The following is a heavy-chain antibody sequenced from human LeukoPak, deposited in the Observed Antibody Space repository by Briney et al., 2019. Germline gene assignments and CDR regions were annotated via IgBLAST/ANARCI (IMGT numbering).Heavy chain of an antibody. CDR2: IYTSGST. Sequence: PSETLSLTCTVSGGSISSGSYYWSWIRQPAGKGLEWIGRIYTSGSTNYNPSLKSRVTISVDTSKNQFSLKLSSVTAADTAVYYCARDFHDILTGLRRRDAFDIWGQGTMVTVSS. CDR1: GGSISSGSYY. CDR3: ARDFHDILTGLRRRDAFDI. J-gene: IGHJ3*02. V-gene: IGHV4-61*02. D-gene: IGHD3-9*01.